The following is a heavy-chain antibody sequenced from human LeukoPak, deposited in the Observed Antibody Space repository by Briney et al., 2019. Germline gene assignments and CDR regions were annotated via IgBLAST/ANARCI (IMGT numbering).Heavy chain of an antibody. J-gene: IGHJ4*01. CDR3: ARDPHSLDY. V-gene: IGHV3-48*01. CDR2: IAYTGTI. Sequence: GGSLRLSCTASGLTLSRYSVNWARPAPRGGLEWVAYIAYTGTIHYAGSVRGRFAISTENAKNSLYLQINSLRAQDTAVYYCARDPHSLDYWGHGTRVTVSS. CDR1: GLTLSRYS.